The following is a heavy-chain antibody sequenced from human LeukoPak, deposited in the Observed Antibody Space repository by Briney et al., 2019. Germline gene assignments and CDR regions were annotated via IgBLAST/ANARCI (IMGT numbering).Heavy chain of an antibody. D-gene: IGHD3-10*01. J-gene: IGHJ5*02. Sequence: PSETLSLTCAVYGGSFSGYYWSWIRQPPGKGLEWIGEINHSGSTNYNPSLKSRVTISVDTSKNQFSLRLSSVTAADTAVYYCARADGYCSSTSCPNEKRITMVRGVIIKSTWWFDPWGQGTLVTVSS. CDR3: ARADGYCSSTSCPNEKRITMVRGVIIKSTWWFDP. CDR1: GGSFSGYY. CDR2: INHSGST. V-gene: IGHV4-34*01.